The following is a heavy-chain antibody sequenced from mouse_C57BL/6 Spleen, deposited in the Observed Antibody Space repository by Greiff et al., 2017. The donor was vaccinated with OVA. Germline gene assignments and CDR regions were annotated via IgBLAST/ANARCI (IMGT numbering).Heavy chain of an antibody. CDR3: TSSYDYDSGFAY. CDR1: GFNIKDYC. J-gene: IGHJ3*01. V-gene: IGHV14-1*01. D-gene: IGHD2-4*01. Sequence: VQLQQSGAELVRPGASVKLSCTASGFNIKDYCMHWVKQRPEQGLEWIGRIDPEDGDTEYAPKFKGKATMTADTSSSTAYLQLSSLTSEDTAVYYCTSSYDYDSGFAYWGQGTLVTVSA. CDR2: IDPEDGDT.